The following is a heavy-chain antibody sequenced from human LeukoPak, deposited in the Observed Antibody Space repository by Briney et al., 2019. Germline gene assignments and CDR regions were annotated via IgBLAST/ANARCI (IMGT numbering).Heavy chain of an antibody. CDR3: ARQPDSTEGYFDY. CDR1: GGSISSYY. D-gene: IGHD3-22*01. CDR2: IYYSGST. J-gene: IGHJ4*02. V-gene: IGHV4-59*08. Sequence: PSETLSLTCTVSGGSISSYYWSWIRQPPGKGLEWIGYIYYSGSTNYNPSLKSRVTISVDTSKNQFSLKLSSVTAADTAVYHCARQPDSTEGYFDYWGQGTLVTVSS.